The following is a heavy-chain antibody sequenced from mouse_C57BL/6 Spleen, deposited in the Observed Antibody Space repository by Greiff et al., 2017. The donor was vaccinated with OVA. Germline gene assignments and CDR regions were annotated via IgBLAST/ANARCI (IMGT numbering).Heavy chain of an antibody. CDR1: GFTFSDYY. D-gene: IGHD4-1*01. Sequence: EVQLVESGGGLVQPGGSLKLSCAASGFTFSDYYMYWVRQTPEKRLEWVAYISNGGGSTYYPDTVKGRFTISRDNAKNTLYLQMSRLKSEDTAMYYCARQITGTGYFDYWGQGTTLTVSS. V-gene: IGHV5-12*01. J-gene: IGHJ2*01. CDR2: ISNGGGST. CDR3: ARQITGTGYFDY.